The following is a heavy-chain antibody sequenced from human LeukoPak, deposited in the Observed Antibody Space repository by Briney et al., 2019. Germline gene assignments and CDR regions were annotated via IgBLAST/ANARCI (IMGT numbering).Heavy chain of an antibody. Sequence: GRSLRLSCSASEFTFRSDGMHWVRQAPGKSLEWVAFISNDGSRKYYEDSVKGRFTISRDNSKNTVYLQMNNLRGEDTAVYYCAKDRSTTWSFDYWGQGTLVTVSS. D-gene: IGHD6-13*01. J-gene: IGHJ4*02. CDR3: AKDRSTTWSFDY. V-gene: IGHV3-30*18. CDR1: EFTFRSDG. CDR2: ISNDGSRK.